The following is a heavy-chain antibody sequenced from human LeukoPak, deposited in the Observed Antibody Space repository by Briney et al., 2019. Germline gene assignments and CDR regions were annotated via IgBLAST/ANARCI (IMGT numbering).Heavy chain of an antibody. V-gene: IGHV4-61*01. D-gene: IGHD4-17*01. J-gene: IGHJ6*02. Sequence: SETLSPTCTVSGXSVSSGSYYWSWIRQPPGKGLEWIGYIYYSGSTNYNPSLKSRVTISVDTSKNQFSLKLSSVTAADTAVYYCASGSSTVKFYYGIDVWGRGTTVTVSS. CDR2: IYYSGST. CDR1: GXSVSSGSYY. CDR3: ASGSSTVKFYYGIDV.